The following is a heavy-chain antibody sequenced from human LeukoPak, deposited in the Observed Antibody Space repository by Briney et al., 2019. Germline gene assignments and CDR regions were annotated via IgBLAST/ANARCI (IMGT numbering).Heavy chain of an antibody. CDR1: GGSMSSYS. CDR3: ARSISWYSYFDY. J-gene: IGHJ4*02. CDR2: IYTSGDT. D-gene: IGHD6-13*01. V-gene: IGHV4-4*07. Sequence: SETLSLTCTVPGGSMSSYSRSWIRQPAGKGLEYIGRIYTSGDTNSNPYLKSRVTMSVDTSNNQFSLKLRSVTAADTAVYYCARSISWYSYFDYWGQGTLVTVSS.